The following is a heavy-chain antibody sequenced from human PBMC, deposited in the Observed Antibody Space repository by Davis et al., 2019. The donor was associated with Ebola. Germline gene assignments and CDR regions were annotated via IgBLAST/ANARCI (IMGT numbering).Heavy chain of an antibody. J-gene: IGHJ5*02. V-gene: IGHV4-61*01. D-gene: IGHD6-13*01. CDR3: AILNGGIAAAGKNWFDP. CDR2: IYYSGST. Sequence: PSETLSLTCTVSGGSVSSGSYYWSWIRQPPGKGLEWIGYIYYSGSTNYNPSLKSRVTISVDTSKNQFSLKLSSVTAADTAVYYCAILNGGIAAAGKNWFDPWGQGTLVTVSS. CDR1: GGSVSSGSYY.